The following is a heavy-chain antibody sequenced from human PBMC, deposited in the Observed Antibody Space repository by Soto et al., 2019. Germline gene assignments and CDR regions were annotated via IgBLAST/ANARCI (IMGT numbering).Heavy chain of an antibody. V-gene: IGHV1-69*08. CDR2: IITFVGQA. CDR3: ARVPGCHDSGGNYMDV. CDR1: GGTLSSYS. Sequence: QVRLVQSGPEVKKPGSSVKVSCKTSGGTLSSYSISWVRQAPGQGLEWVGRIITFVGQANVAQQLQGRVTITADRSTDTTYMELRRLTSDDTAVYYCARVPGCHDSGGNYMDVWGTGTTVTVSS. J-gene: IGHJ6*03. D-gene: IGHD2-15*01.